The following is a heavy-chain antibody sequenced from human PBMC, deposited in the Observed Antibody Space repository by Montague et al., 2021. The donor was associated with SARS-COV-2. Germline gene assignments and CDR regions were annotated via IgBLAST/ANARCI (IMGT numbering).Heavy chain of an antibody. CDR2: IDGAGGST. Sequence: SLRLSCAASGFAFTQYEVNWVRQAPGKGLEWVSYIDGAGGSTYYADSVRGRFTTSRDNAGNSVHLQMNSLRAEDTAVYYCAREDFNGNPVFDFWGQGSLVIVSS. CDR1: GFAFTQYE. J-gene: IGHJ4*02. V-gene: IGHV3-48*03. D-gene: IGHD2-8*01. CDR3: AREDFNGNPVFDF.